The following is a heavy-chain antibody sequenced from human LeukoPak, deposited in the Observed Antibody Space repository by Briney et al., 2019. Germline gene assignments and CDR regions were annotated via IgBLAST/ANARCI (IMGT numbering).Heavy chain of an antibody. V-gene: IGHV1-18*01. D-gene: IGHD6-19*01. J-gene: IGHJ3*02. CDR1: GYTFTSNG. Sequence: VASVKVSCRASGYTFTSNGISWVRQAPGQGLEWMAWISPYNGDTTYAQELQGRVTVTTDASTSTAYMELRSLRSDDTAMYFCARLRGGIYSSRDAFDIWGQGTMVTVS. CDR3: ARLRGGIYSSRDAFDI. CDR2: ISPYNGDT.